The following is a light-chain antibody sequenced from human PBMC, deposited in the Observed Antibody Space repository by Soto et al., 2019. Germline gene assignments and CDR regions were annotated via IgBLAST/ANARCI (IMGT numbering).Light chain of an antibody. V-gene: IGLV2-23*02. Sequence: QSALTQPASVSVSPGQSITISCTGTSSDVGSYNLVSWYQQQPGKAPKLMIYEVSKRYSGVSNRFSGSKSGNTDSLTISGLQSEDEDDYYCCAYSVSVVFDAGTKQTV. CDR2: EVS. CDR3: CAYSVSVV. CDR1: SSDVGSYNL. J-gene: IGLJ2*01.